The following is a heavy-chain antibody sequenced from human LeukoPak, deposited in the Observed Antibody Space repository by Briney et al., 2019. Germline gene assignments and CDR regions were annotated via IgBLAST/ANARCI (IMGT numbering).Heavy chain of an antibody. J-gene: IGHJ4*02. CDR3: ARVSGFAAARGGNYFDY. V-gene: IGHV4-34*01. D-gene: IGHD3-22*01. CDR1: GGSFSGYY. CDR2: INHGGST. Sequence: PSETLSLTCAVYGGSFSGYYWSWIRQPPGKGLEWIGEINHGGSTNYIPSLKSRLTISVDTSKNQFSLKLTSVTAADTAVYYCARVSGFAAARGGNYFDYWGQGTLVTVSS.